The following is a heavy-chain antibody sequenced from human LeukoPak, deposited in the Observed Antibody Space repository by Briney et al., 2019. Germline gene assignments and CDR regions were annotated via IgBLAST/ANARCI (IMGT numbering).Heavy chain of an antibody. V-gene: IGHV1-2*02. CDR3: ARGRGARYYDSSGLYYFDY. J-gene: IGHJ4*02. CDR1: GYTFTDYY. CDR2: INPSGGGT. Sequence: ASVKVSCKASGYTFTDYYIHWVRQAPGQGLEWMGWINPSGGGTKYAQQFQGRVTMTRDTSISTPYMELSRLTSDDTAVYYCARGRGARYYDSSGLYYFDYWGQGTLVTVSS. D-gene: IGHD3-22*01.